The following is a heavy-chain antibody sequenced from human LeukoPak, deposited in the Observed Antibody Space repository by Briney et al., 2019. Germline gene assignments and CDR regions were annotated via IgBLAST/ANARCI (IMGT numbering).Heavy chain of an antibody. D-gene: IGHD3-10*01. CDR1: GFTFTSYW. CDR2: INSDGSDT. V-gene: IGHV3-74*01. CDR3: VRGLYVSGSSAHDY. Sequence: GGSLRLSCAASGFTFTSYWMHWVRQAPGQGLVWVSRINSDGSDTSYADSVKGRFTISRDNAKNPLYLQMNSLRAEDTAVYYCVRGLYVSGSSAHDYWGQGTLVTVSS. J-gene: IGHJ4*02.